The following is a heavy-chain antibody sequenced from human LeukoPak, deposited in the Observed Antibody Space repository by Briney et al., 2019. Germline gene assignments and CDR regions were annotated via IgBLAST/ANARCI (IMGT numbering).Heavy chain of an antibody. V-gene: IGHV3-7*01. J-gene: IGHJ4*02. CDR2: IKQDGSEK. D-gene: IGHD6-13*01. CDR1: GFTFSRYW. Sequence: GGSLRLSCAASGFTFSRYWMSWVRQAPGKGLEWVANIKQDGSEKYYVDSVKGRFTISRDNAKNSLYLQMNSLRAEDTAVYYCARDPIADDGDYWGQGTLVTVSS. CDR3: ARDPIADDGDY.